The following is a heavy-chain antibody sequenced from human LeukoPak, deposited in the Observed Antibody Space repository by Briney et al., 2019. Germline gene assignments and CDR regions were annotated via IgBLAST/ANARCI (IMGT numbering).Heavy chain of an antibody. CDR1: GGSISSGSYY. CDR3: ARWLIFIAAAGHFGY. V-gene: IGHV4-61*02. CDR2: IYTSGST. J-gene: IGHJ4*02. D-gene: IGHD6-13*01. Sequence: SHTLSLTCTVSGGSISSGSYYWSWIRQRAGKGLEWIGRIYTSGSTNYNPSLKSRVTISVDTSKNQFSLKLSSVTAADTAGYYCARWLIFIAAAGHFGYWGQGNVVTVSS.